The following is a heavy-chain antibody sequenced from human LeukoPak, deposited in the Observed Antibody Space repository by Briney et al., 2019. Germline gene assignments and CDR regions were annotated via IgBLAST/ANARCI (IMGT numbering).Heavy chain of an antibody. Sequence: GGSLRLSCAASGFTFSGYAMSWVRQAPGKGLAWVSAISGSGGSTFYADSVKGRFTISRDNSKNTLYLQMNSLRADDTAVYYCAKELQYYDSSGYPFDYWGQGTLVTVSS. D-gene: IGHD3-22*01. V-gene: IGHV3-23*01. CDR1: GFTFSGYA. J-gene: IGHJ4*02. CDR2: ISGSGGST. CDR3: AKELQYYDSSGYPFDY.